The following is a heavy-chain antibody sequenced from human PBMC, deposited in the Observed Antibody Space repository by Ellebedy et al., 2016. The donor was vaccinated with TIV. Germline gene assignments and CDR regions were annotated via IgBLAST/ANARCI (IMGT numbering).Heavy chain of an antibody. Sequence: ASVKVSCKASGYTFTNYYMHWVRQAPGQGLEWMGVINPTGGSTSYAQKLQGRVTMTSDTSTSTAYMELSSLRSEDTAVYYCARGPWSVGYSYGFGLAIEYWGQGTLVTVSS. CDR1: GYTFTNYY. J-gene: IGHJ4*02. V-gene: IGHV1-46*04. D-gene: IGHD5-18*01. CDR3: ARGPWSVGYSYGFGLAIEY. CDR2: INPTGGST.